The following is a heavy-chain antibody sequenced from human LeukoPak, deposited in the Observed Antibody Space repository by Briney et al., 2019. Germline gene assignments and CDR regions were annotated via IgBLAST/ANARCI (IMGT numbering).Heavy chain of an antibody. Sequence: GGSLRLSCAVSGFTFEDYGMSWVRQAPGKGLEWVSSISASGAMTYYADSVKGRFTVSRDNSKNTLYLQMSRLTDADTAVYYCAKDRSIGTYYTFDHWGQGTLVIVSS. CDR2: ISASGAMT. V-gene: IGHV3-23*01. D-gene: IGHD1-26*01. CDR1: GFTFEDYG. J-gene: IGHJ4*02. CDR3: AKDRSIGTYYTFDH.